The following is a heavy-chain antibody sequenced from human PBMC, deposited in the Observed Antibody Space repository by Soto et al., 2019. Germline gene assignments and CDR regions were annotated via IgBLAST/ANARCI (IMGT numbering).Heavy chain of an antibody. J-gene: IGHJ3*02. V-gene: IGHV3-23*01. D-gene: IGHD3-22*01. CDR2: ISGSGEET. CDR3: AKDPGYYDSSGYYYGDAFDI. Sequence: PGGSLRLSCVASGFNFSFNAMSWVRQAPGQWLQWVSTISGSGEETYYADSVKGRFTISRDDSKNTLYLQMNSLRAEDTAVYYCAKDPGYYDSSGYYYGDAFDIWGQGTMVTV. CDR1: GFNFSFNA.